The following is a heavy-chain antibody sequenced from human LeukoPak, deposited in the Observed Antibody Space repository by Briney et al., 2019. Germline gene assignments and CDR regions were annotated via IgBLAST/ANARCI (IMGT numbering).Heavy chain of an antibody. Sequence: TSSSYYWGWIRQPPGKGLEWVSFISSSASTIYYADSVQGRFTISRDNAKNSLYLQMNSLRAEDTAVYYCARVSGYHWESFYDYWGQGTLVTVSS. J-gene: IGHJ4*02. CDR2: ISSSASTI. CDR3: ARVSGYHWESFYDY. D-gene: IGHD5-12*01. CDR1: TSSSYY. V-gene: IGHV3-11*01.